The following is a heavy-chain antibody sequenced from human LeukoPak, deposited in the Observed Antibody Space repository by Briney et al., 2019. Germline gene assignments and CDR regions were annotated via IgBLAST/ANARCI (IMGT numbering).Heavy chain of an antibody. Sequence: ASVKVSCKASGYTFTSYGISWVRQAPGQGLEWMGWISAYNGNTNYAQKLQGRVTMTTDTSTSTAYMELRSLRSDDTAVYYCARDDLGHSSGYYYQKALDYWGQGTLVTVSS. CDR1: GYTFTSYG. J-gene: IGHJ4*02. V-gene: IGHV1-18*01. D-gene: IGHD3-22*01. CDR3: ARDDLGHSSGYYYQKALDY. CDR2: ISAYNGNT.